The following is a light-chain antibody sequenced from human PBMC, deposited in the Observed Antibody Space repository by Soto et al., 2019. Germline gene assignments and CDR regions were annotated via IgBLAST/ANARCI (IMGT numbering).Light chain of an antibody. J-gene: IGLJ1*01. Sequence: QSALTQPASVSGSPGQSITISCTGTSSDVGSYSLVSWYQQHPGKAPKLMIYEVSKRPSGVSNRLSGSKSGNTASLTISGLQAEDEADYYCCSYAGSSTXVFGTGTKVTVL. CDR1: SSDVGSYSL. CDR2: EVS. V-gene: IGLV2-23*02. CDR3: CSYAGSSTXV.